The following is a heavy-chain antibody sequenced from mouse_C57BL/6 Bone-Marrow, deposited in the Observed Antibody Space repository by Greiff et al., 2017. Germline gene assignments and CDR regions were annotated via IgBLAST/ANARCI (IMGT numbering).Heavy chain of an antibody. D-gene: IGHD1-1*01. Sequence: LVESGAELVRPGASVKLSCTASGFNIKDDYMHWVKQRPEQGLEWIGWIDPENGDTEYASKFQGKATITADTSSNTAYLQLSSLTSEDTAVYYCTDYYYGSSQGYYFDYWGQGTTLTVSS. CDR3: TDYYYGSSQGYYFDY. J-gene: IGHJ2*01. V-gene: IGHV14-4*01. CDR1: GFNIKDDY. CDR2: IDPENGDT.